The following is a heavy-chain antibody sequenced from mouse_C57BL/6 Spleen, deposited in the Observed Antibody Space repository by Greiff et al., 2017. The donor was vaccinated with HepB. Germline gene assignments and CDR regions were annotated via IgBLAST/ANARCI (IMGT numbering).Heavy chain of an antibody. CDR1: GYTFTDYE. Sequence: QVQLQQSGAELVRPGASVTLSCKASGYTFTDYEMHWVKQTPVHGLEWIGAIDPETGGTAYNQKFKGKAILTADKSSSTAYMELRSLTSEDSAVYYCTRTLVTTYYYAMDYWGQGTSVTVSS. CDR3: TRTLVTTYYYAMDY. D-gene: IGHD2-3*01. CDR2: IDPETGGT. J-gene: IGHJ4*01. V-gene: IGHV1-15*01.